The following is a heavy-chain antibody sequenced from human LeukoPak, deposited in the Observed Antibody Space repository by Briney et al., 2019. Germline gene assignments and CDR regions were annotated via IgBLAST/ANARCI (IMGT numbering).Heavy chain of an antibody. J-gene: IGHJ5*02. CDR2: IWYDGSNK. CDR1: GFTFSSYG. V-gene: IGHV3-33*01. D-gene: IGHD3-10*01. CDR3: ARDYYGPGA. Sequence: GGSLRLSCAASGFTFSSYGMHWVRQAPGKGLEWVAVIWYDGSNKYYADSVKGRFTISRDNAKNSLYLQMNSLRAEDTAVYYCARDYYGPGAWGQGTLVTVSS.